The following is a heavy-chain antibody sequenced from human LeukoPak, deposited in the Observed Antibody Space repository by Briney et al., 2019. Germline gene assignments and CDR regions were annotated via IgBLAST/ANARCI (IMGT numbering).Heavy chain of an antibody. Sequence: GGSLRLSCAVSGFTFSSYDMHWVRQATGKGLEWVSAIGTAGDTYYPGSVKGRFTISRENAKNSLYLQMNSLRAEDTAVYYCASSSPGRDWFDPWGLGTLVTVSS. D-gene: IGHD6-6*01. CDR1: GFTFSSYD. V-gene: IGHV3-13*01. J-gene: IGHJ5*02. CDR2: IGTAGDT. CDR3: ASSSPGRDWFDP.